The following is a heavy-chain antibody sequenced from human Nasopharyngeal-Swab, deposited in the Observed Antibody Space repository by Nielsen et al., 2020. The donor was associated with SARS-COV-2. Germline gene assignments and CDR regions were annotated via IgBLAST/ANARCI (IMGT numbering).Heavy chain of an antibody. CDR1: GFTFSSYA. Sequence: LSLTCAASGFTFSSYAMHWVRQAPGKGLEWVAVISYDGSNKYYADSVKGRFTISRDNSKNTLYLQMNSLRAEDTAVYYCARGRTGNYYYGMDVWGQGTTVTVSS. CDR3: ARGRTGNYYYGMDV. D-gene: IGHD1/OR15-1a*01. CDR2: ISYDGSNK. V-gene: IGHV3-30-3*01. J-gene: IGHJ6*02.